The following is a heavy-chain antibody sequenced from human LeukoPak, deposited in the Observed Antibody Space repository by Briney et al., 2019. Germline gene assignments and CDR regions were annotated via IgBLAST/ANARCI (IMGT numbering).Heavy chain of an antibody. CDR3: ARLGYCSSTSCYVGAFDI. D-gene: IGHD2-2*01. J-gene: IGHJ3*02. CDR1: GFTVSSNY. V-gene: IGHV3-66*01. CDR2: IYSGGST. Sequence: PGGSLRLSCAASGFTVSSNYMSWVRQAPGKGLERVSVIYSGGSTYYADSVKGRFTISRDNSKNTLYLQMNSLRAEDTAVYYCARLGYCSSTSCYVGAFDIWGQGTMVTVSS.